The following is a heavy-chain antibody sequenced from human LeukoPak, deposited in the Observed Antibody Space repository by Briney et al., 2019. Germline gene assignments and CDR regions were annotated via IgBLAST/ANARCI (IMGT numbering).Heavy chain of an antibody. D-gene: IGHD3-10*01. V-gene: IGHV3-48*03. CDR2: ISGSGSAI. J-gene: IGHJ6*03. CDR1: GFTFSSYE. CDR3: ARDGYHYYGPGTYFGYYYMDV. Sequence: PGGSLRLSCAASGFTFSSYEMNWVRQAPGKGLEWVSYISGSGSAIYYADSVKGRFTISRDNAKNSLYLQMNSLRAEDTAVYYCARDGYHYYGPGTYFGYYYMDVWGKGTTVTISS.